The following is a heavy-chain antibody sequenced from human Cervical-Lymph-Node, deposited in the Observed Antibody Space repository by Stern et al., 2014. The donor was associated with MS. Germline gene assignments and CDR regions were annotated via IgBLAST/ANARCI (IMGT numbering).Heavy chain of an antibody. Sequence: QLVQSGAEVKKPGASVRISCKASGYTFTNYYVHWVRQAPGQRLEWMGMINPTTGRTSYAQRFQGRVTMTRDTSTNTAYMELSSLGPEDTAVYFCARAQDYSNVVANYWGQGTLVTVSS. D-gene: IGHD2-8*01. CDR2: INPTTGRT. CDR1: GYTFTNYY. J-gene: IGHJ4*02. V-gene: IGHV1-46*03. CDR3: ARAQDYSNVVANY.